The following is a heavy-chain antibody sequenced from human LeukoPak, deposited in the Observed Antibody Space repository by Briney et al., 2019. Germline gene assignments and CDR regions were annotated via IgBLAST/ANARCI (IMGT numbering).Heavy chain of an antibody. J-gene: IGHJ5*02. D-gene: IGHD3-22*01. Sequence: ASVKVPCKASGYTFTGYYMHWVRQAPGQGLEWMGWINPNSGGTNYAQKFQGRVTMTRDTSISTAYMELSRLRSDDTAVYYCARDRYYYDSSGFPYNWFDPWGQGTLVTVSS. CDR1: GYTFTGYY. CDR2: INPNSGGT. CDR3: ARDRYYYDSSGFPYNWFDP. V-gene: IGHV1-2*02.